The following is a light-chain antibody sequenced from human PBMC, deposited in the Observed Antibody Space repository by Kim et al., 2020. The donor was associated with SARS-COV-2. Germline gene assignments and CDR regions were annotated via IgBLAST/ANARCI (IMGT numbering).Light chain of an antibody. CDR2: SNN. J-gene: IGLJ3*02. CDR3: AAWDDSLNGSWV. CDR1: STNIGSNT. V-gene: IGLV1-44*01. Sequence: RSTTACCRSSTNIGSNTVNGYQQHPRTATNLLIYSNNQRPSGVPDRFSGSKSGTSASLAISGLQSEDEADYYCAAWDDSLNGSWVFGGGTQLTVL.